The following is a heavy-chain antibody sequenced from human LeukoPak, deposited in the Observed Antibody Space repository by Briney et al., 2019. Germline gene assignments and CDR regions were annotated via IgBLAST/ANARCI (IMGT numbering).Heavy chain of an antibody. D-gene: IGHD2-15*01. CDR3: XXXXXXXXXSIDPQRDY. J-gene: IGHJ4*02. CDR1: SXX. V-gene: IGHV4-39*01. Sequence: SXXWGWIRQPPXRXXXXIGSIYYSGRTYYNPSLKSRVTISVXXAKNKISLKLSSVTAADTAVYEXXXXXXXXXXSIDPQRDYWGQGTLVTASS. CDR2: IYYSGRT.